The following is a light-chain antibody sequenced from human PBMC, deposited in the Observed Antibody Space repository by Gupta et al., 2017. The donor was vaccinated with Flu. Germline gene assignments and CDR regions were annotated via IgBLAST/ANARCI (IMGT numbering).Light chain of an antibody. CDR3: MQSLQGLT. CDR2: LAS. V-gene: IGKV2-28*01. J-gene: IGKJ4*01. CDR1: QSLLKSNGSNY. Sequence: DIVMTQSPLSLPVAPGESASISCRSSQSLLKSNGSNYLDWYLQRPGRSPQLMIFLASHRASGVTDRFTGSGSGTDFKLKSSRVEDEDVGVYYCMQSLQGLTFGGGTKMEIK.